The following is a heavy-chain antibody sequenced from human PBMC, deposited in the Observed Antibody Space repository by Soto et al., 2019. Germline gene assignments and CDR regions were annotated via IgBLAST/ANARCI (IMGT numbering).Heavy chain of an antibody. CDR3: VRDAAAVGAXWFDL. CDR2: IHSTGNS. J-gene: IGHJ5*02. V-gene: IGHV4-4*07. CDR1: GDSISSSD. Sequence: PSETLSLTCSVSGDSISSSDWSWIRQAAEKRQEWIVRIHSTGNSHYNTSLRSRVSMSMETSKKEIYLELTSVTAAETAVYYCVRDAAAVGAXWFDLWGKGTLXTXS. D-gene: IGHD6-13*01.